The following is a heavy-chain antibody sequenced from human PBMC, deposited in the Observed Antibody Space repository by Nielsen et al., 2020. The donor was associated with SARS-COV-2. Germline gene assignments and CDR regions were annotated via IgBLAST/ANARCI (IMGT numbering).Heavy chain of an antibody. Sequence: WIRQPPGKGLEWIGSIYYSGSTYYNPSLKSRVTISVDTSKNQFSLKLSSVTAADTAVYYCARQLRRATMTVVAAGGYFDYWGQGTLVTVSS. CDR2: IYYSGST. D-gene: IGHD3-22*01. CDR3: ARQLRRATMTVVAAGGYFDY. V-gene: IGHV4-39*01. J-gene: IGHJ4*02.